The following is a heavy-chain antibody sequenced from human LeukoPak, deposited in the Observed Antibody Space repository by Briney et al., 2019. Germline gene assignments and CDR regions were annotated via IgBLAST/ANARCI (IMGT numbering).Heavy chain of an antibody. CDR1: GYTFTSYG. Sequence: VASVKVSCKASGYTFTSYGISWVRQAPGQGLEWMGGIIPISGTANYAQKFQGRVTITADESTSTAYMELSSLRSEDTAVYYCARQSGYYAQPFDYWGQGTLVTVSS. CDR2: IIPISGTA. D-gene: IGHD3-22*01. CDR3: ARQSGYYAQPFDY. V-gene: IGHV1-69*13. J-gene: IGHJ4*02.